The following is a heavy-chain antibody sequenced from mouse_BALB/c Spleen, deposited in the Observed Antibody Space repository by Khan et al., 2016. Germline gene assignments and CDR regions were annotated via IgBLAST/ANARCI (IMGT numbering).Heavy chain of an antibody. CDR2: ISYSGST. Sequence: EVKLLESGPGLVKPSQSLSLTCTVTGYSITSDYAWNWIRQFPGNKLEWMGYISYSGSTNYNPSLKIRVSITRDTSKNQVFLQLNSVTTEDTATYYCARSFGYRGFAYWGQGTLVTVSA. J-gene: IGHJ3*01. CDR1: GYSITSDYA. D-gene: IGHD2-2*01. CDR3: ARSFGYRGFAY. V-gene: IGHV3-2*02.